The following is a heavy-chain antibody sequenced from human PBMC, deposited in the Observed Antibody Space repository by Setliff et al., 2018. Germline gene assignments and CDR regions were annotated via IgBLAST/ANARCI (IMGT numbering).Heavy chain of an antibody. D-gene: IGHD3-22*01. CDR3: ARINFYVISGYYYAPDY. CDR2: INNYNFNT. CDR1: GFTFTAYG. Sequence: AASVKVSCKSSGFTFTAYGITWVRQVPGQVLEWMGWINNYNFNTQYAQKFQGRVTVTTDTSTGTAYMELGSLTSDDTAIYYCARINFYVISGYYYAPDYWCPGTLVTVSS. J-gene: IGHJ4*02. V-gene: IGHV1-18*01.